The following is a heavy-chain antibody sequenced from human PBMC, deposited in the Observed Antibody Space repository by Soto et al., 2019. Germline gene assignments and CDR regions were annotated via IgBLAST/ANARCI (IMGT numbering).Heavy chain of an antibody. Sequence: VGSLRLSFAASGFTFSSYSMNWVRQAPGKGLEWVSSISSSSSYIYYADSVKVRFTISRDNAKNSLYLQMNSLRAEDTAVYYCATDLRPYYDILTPTKYDYYGMDVWGQGTTVTVSS. CDR1: GFTFSSYS. V-gene: IGHV3-21*01. D-gene: IGHD3-9*01. CDR2: ISSSSSYI. CDR3: ATDLRPYYDILTPTKYDYYGMDV. J-gene: IGHJ6*02.